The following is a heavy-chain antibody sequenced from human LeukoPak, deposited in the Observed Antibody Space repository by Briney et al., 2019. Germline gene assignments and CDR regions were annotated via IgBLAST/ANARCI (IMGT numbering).Heavy chain of an antibody. Sequence: SETLSLTCAVSGYSISSGYYWGWIRQPPGKGLEWIGSIYHSGSTCYNPSLKSRVTISVDTSKNQFSLKLSSVTAADTAVYYCARQDSGTTGTTEFDYWGQGTLVTVSS. CDR3: ARQDSGTTGTTEFDY. CDR2: IYHSGST. CDR1: GYSISSGYY. D-gene: IGHD1-1*01. V-gene: IGHV4-38-2*01. J-gene: IGHJ4*02.